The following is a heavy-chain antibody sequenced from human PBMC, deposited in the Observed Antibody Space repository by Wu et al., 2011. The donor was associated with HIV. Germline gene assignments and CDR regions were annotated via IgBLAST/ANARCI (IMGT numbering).Heavy chain of an antibody. D-gene: IGHD4-17*01. V-gene: IGHV3-30-3*01. CDR2: SYDGSI. Sequence: SYDGSINTNADSVKGRFTISRDNSKNTLXLQMDSLRPEDTAVYYCARDHGHYGDFLXFFDFWGQGTLVTVSS. J-gene: IGHJ4*02. CDR3: ARDHGHYGDFLXFFDF.